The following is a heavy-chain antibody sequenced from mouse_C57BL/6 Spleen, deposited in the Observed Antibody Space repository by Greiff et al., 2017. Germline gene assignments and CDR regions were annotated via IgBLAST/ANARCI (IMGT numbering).Heavy chain of an antibody. J-gene: IGHJ2*01. CDR3: ARRKFLLTTVEGDY. Sequence: QVQLQQPGAELVKPGASVKMSCKASGYTFTSYWITWVKQRPGQGLEWIGDIYPGSGSTNYNEKFKSKATLTVDTSSSTAYMQLSSLTSEDSAVYYCARRKFLLTTVEGDYWGQGTTLTVSS. CDR2: IYPGSGST. CDR1: GYTFTSYW. D-gene: IGHD1-1*01. V-gene: IGHV1-55*01.